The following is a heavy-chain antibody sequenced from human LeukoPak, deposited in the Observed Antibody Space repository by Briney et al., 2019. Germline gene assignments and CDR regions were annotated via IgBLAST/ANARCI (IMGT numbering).Heavy chain of an antibody. J-gene: IGHJ4*02. CDR1: GFTVSSNY. CDR3: ARDSGYYDYVWGSYPSY. V-gene: IGHV3-66*01. Sequence: GGSLRLSCAASGFTVSSNYMSWVRQAPGKWLEWVSVIHSGGSTYYADSVKGRFTISRDNSKNTLYLQMNSLRAEDTAVYYCARDSGYYDYVWGSYPSYWGQGTLVTVSS. CDR2: IHSGGST. D-gene: IGHD3-16*02.